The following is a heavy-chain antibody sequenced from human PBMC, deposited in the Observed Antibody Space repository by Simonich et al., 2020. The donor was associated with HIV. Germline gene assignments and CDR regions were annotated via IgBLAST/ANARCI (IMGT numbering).Heavy chain of an antibody. Sequence: EVQLLESGGGLVQPGGSLRLSCAASGFTFSSYAMSWVRQAPGKGRGWFSAISGSGGRTYYADSVKGRFTISRDNYKNTLYLQMNSLRAEDTAVYYCAKDRYYNFWSGYYDYWGQGTLVTVSS. CDR3: AKDRYYNFWSGYYDY. CDR1: GFTFSSYA. CDR2: ISGSGGRT. D-gene: IGHD3-3*01. V-gene: IGHV3-23*01. J-gene: IGHJ4*02.